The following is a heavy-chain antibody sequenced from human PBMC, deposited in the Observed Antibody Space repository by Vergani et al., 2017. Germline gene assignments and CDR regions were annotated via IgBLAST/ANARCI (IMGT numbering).Heavy chain of an antibody. D-gene: IGHD2-15*01. CDR1: GGSFSGYY. CDR2: INHSGST. Sequence: QVQLQQWGAGLLKPSETLSLTCAVYGGSFSGYYWSWTRQPPGKGLEWIGEINHSGSTNYNPSLKSRVTISVDTSKNQFSLKLSSVTAADTAVYYCAANIVVVVAASSENAFDIWGQGTMVTVSS. V-gene: IGHV4-34*01. CDR3: AANIVVVVAASSENAFDI. J-gene: IGHJ3*02.